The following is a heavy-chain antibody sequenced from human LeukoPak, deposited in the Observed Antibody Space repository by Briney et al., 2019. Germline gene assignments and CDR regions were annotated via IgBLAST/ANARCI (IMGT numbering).Heavy chain of an antibody. J-gene: IGHJ4*02. Sequence: ASVKVSCKVSGYTLTELSMHWVRQAPGKGLEWMGGFDPEDGETIYAQKFQGRVTMTEDTSTDTAYMELSSLRSEDTAVYYCATRANAGSNWYRAFDYWGQGTLVTVSS. CDR2: FDPEDGET. D-gene: IGHD6-13*01. CDR3: ATRANAGSNWYRAFDY. V-gene: IGHV1-24*01. CDR1: GYTLTELS.